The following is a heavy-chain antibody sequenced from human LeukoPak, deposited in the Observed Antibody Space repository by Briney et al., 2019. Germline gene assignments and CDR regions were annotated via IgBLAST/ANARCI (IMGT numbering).Heavy chain of an antibody. D-gene: IGHD3-22*01. J-gene: IGHJ4*02. V-gene: IGHV4-4*07. CDR1: GGSFSGYY. CDR2: IYTSGST. CDR3: ARDTYYYDSSGYYYFDY. Sequence: SQTLSLTCAVYGGSFSGYYWGWIRQPAGKGLEWIGRIYTSGSTNYNPSLKSRVTMSVDTSNNQFSLKLSSVTAADTAVYYCARDTYYYDSSGYYYFDYWGQGNLVTVSS.